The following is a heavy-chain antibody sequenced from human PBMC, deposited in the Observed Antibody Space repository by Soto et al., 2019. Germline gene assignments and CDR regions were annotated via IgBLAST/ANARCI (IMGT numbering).Heavy chain of an antibody. Sequence: PCDTLCLTGPVSGIYIHSGGYYWTWIRHAPGKGLECLGYIHRIGRTYTNPSIGSRVNISVDTSKHHFSFRLTSVTAAETAVYFCARSGETLEEFSFSSWGQGTLVTVSS. D-gene: IGHD3-16*01. CDR1: GIYIHSGGYY. CDR2: IHRIGRT. J-gene: IGHJ5*02. CDR3: ARSGETLEEFSFSS. V-gene: IGHV4-31*03.